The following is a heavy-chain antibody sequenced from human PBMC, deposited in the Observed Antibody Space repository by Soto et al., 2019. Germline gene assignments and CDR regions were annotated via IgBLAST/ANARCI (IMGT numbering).Heavy chain of an antibody. V-gene: IGHV3-23*01. CDR1: GFTFSSYA. J-gene: IGHJ4*02. D-gene: IGHD1-26*01. Sequence: EVQLLESGGGLVQPGGSLRLSCAASGFTFSSYAMRWVRQAPVKGLEWVSAISGSGDSTYYADSVKGRFTISRDTSKNTLYLQMNRLRAEDTAVYYCARRGSGSYYDYWGQGTLVTVSS. CDR2: ISGSGDST. CDR3: ARRGSGSYYDY.